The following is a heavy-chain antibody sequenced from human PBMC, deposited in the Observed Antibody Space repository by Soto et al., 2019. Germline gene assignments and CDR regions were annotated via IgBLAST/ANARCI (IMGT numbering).Heavy chain of an antibody. Sequence: GGSLRPSCAAPGITFGNYGMHRVRQPPDKGVEWLSCILYDGIDKYYADSVKGRFTISRDGSKNTLYLQMDSLRPEVTAVYYCAKWGEVSHNPGGNYYYGMDVWGQGATVTVSS. V-gene: IGHV3-30*18. CDR1: GITFGNYG. CDR3: AKWGEVSHNPGGNYYYGMDV. J-gene: IGHJ6*02. CDR2: ILYDGIDK. D-gene: IGHD3-16*01.